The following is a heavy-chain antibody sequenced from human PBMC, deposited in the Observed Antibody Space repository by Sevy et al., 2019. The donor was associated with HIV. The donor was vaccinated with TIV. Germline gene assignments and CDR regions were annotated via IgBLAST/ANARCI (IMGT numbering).Heavy chain of an antibody. CDR2: INHSGST. CDR1: GGSFSGYY. D-gene: IGHD3-3*01. J-gene: IGHJ6*03. Sequence: SETLSLTCAVYGGSFSGYYWSWIRQPPGKGLEWIGEINHSGSTNYNPSLKSRVTISVDTSKNQFSLKLSSVTAADTAVYYCVRARYSITIFGVVITAPMDVWGKGTTVTVSS. CDR3: VRARYSITIFGVVITAPMDV. V-gene: IGHV4-34*01.